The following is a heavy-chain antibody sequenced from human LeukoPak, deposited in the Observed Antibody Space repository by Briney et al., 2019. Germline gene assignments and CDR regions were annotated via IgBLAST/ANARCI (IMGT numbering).Heavy chain of an antibody. CDR2: ISYDRNNK. Sequence: GPSLRLSCAASGLTFSSYTMHWVSQAPGNWLEWVAVISYDRNNKYYAESVKGRFTISRDNSMNTVNLQMNSLRAEDTAVYYCARGDSGISHFEYWGQGTLVSVSS. D-gene: IGHD1-26*01. CDR3: ARGDSGISHFEY. V-gene: IGHV3-30-3*01. J-gene: IGHJ4*02. CDR1: GLTFSSYT.